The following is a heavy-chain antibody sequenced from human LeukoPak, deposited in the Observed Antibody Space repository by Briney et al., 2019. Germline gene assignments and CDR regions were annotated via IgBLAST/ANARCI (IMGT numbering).Heavy chain of an antibody. V-gene: IGHV1-18*01. CDR1: GYTFTSYG. Sequence: ASVKVSCKASGYTFTSYGISWVRQAPGQGLEWMGWISAYNGNTNYAQKLQGRVTMTTDTSTSTAYMELRSLRSDDTAVYYCARHYYYDTSGYSPLGYWGQGTLVTVSS. D-gene: IGHD3-22*01. CDR2: ISAYNGNT. J-gene: IGHJ4*02. CDR3: ARHYYYDTSGYSPLGY.